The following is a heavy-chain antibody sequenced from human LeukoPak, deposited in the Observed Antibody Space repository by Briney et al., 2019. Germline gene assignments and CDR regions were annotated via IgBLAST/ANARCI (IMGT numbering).Heavy chain of an antibody. D-gene: IGHD3-22*01. V-gene: IGHV4-34*01. CDR3: ARGGNDSSGYGDFDY. Sequence: SETLSLTCAVYGGSFSGYYWSWIRQPPGKGLEWIGEINHSGSTNYNPSLKSRVTISVDTSKNQFSLKLSSVTAADTAVYYCARGGNDSSGYGDFDYWGQGTLVTVSS. CDR1: GGSFSGYY. J-gene: IGHJ4*02. CDR2: INHSGST.